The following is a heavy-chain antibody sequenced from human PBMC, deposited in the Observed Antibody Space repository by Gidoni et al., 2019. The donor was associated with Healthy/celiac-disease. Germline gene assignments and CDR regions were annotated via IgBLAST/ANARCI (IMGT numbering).Heavy chain of an antibody. CDR2: IIPIFGTA. Sequence: QVQLVQSGAEVKKPGSSVKVSCKASGGTFSSYAISWVRQAPGQGLEWMGGIIPIFGTANYAQKFQGRVTITADESTSTAYMELSSLRSEDTAVYYCAREPPHTAAAGPYYYYYGMDVWGQGTTVTVSS. D-gene: IGHD6-13*01. CDR1: GGTFSSYA. V-gene: IGHV1-69*01. J-gene: IGHJ6*02. CDR3: AREPPHTAAAGPYYYYYGMDV.